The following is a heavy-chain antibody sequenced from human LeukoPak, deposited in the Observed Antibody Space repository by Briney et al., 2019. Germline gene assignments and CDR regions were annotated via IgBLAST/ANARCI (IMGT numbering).Heavy chain of an antibody. V-gene: IGHV1-69*04. CDR1: GGTFSSYA. CDR2: IIPILGIA. CDR3: ARIFLSVVAPKRWFDP. D-gene: IGHD4-23*01. J-gene: IGHJ5*02. Sequence: SVKVSCKASGGTFSSYAISWVRQAPGQGLEWMGRIIPILGIANYAQKFQGRVTITADKSTSTAYMELSSLRSDDTAVYYCARIFLSVVAPKRWFDPWGQGTLVTVSS.